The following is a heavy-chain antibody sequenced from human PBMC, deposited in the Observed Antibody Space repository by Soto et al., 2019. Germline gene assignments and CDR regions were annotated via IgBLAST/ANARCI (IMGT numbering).Heavy chain of an antibody. CDR3: AKDRDDILTGHMDV. CDR2: ISYDGSNK. CDR1: GFSFSTYG. D-gene: IGHD3-9*01. J-gene: IGHJ6*02. V-gene: IGHV3-30*18. Sequence: GGSLRLSCAASGFSFSTYGLHWVRQAPVKGLEWVAVISYDGSNKYYADSVKGRFTISRDNSKNTLYLQMNSLRTEDTAVYYCAKDRDDILTGHMDVWGQGTTVTVSS.